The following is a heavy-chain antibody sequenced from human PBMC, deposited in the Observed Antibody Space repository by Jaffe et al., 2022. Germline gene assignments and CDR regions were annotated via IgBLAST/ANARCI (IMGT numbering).Heavy chain of an antibody. CDR2: ISGSGGST. V-gene: IGHV3-23*01. J-gene: IGHJ3*02. CDR1: GFTFSSYA. CDR3: AKGSRRGCSGGSCYGPRAFDI. D-gene: IGHD2-15*01. Sequence: EVQLLESGGGLVQPGGSLRLSCAASGFTFSSYAMSWVRQAPGKGLEWVSAISGSGGSTYYADSVKGRFTISRDNSKNTLYLQMNSLRAEDTAVYYCAKGSRRGCSGGSCYGPRAFDIWGQGTMVTVSS.